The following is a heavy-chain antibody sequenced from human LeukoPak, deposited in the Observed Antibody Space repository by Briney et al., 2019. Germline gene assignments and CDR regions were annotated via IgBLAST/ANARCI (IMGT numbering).Heavy chain of an antibody. D-gene: IGHD2-15*01. J-gene: IGHJ6*02. CDR2: ITGSGGST. CDR3: AKWSSRNGMDV. Sequence: GGSLRLSCAASGFTFSSYAMSWVRQAPGKGLEWVSGITGSGGSTYYADSVKGRFTISRDNSKNTLYLQMNSLRADDTAIYYCAKWSSRNGMDVWGQGTTVTVSS. CDR1: GFTFSSYA. V-gene: IGHV3-23*01.